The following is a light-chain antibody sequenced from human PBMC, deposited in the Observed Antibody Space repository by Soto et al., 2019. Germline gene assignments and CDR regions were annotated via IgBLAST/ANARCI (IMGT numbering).Light chain of an antibody. Sequence: EIVLTQSPGTLSLSPGERATLSCRASQSVSNNYLAWYQQKPGQAPRLLIYATSTRATGIPARFSGSGSGTNFTLTISSLQSEDFAIYYCQQYDNWPTFGQGTKVDIK. V-gene: IGKV3-15*01. J-gene: IGKJ1*01. CDR1: QSVSNN. CDR3: QQYDNWPT. CDR2: ATS.